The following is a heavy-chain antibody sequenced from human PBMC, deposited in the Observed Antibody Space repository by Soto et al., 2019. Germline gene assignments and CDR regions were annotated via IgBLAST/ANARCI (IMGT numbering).Heavy chain of an antibody. CDR3: ATGGGWLQNSNLRGLYFDY. CDR1: GGSIRGSY. V-gene: IGHV4-59*01. J-gene: IGHJ4*02. Sequence: PSETLSLTCSVSGGSIRGSYCSWIRRPPEKGLEWIASISYTGSATHNPSLKSRVSVSVDTTENQCSLKLTSVTAADTATYYCATGGGWLQNSNLRGLYFDYWGQGALVTVS. CDR2: ISYTGSA. D-gene: IGHD6-19*01.